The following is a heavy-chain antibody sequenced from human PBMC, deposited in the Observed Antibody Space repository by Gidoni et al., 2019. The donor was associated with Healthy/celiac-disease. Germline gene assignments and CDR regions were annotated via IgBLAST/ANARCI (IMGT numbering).Heavy chain of an antibody. V-gene: IGHV3-30-3*01. J-gene: IGHJ3*02. CDR2: ISYDGSNK. CDR1: GFTFSSYA. D-gene: IGHD3-10*01. CDR3: ASLGLLWFGELPDAFDI. Sequence: QVQLVESGGGVVQPGRSLRLSCAASGFTFSSYAMHWVRQAPGKGLEWVAVISYDGSNKYYADSVKGRFTISRDNSKNTLYLQMNSLRAEDTAVYYCASLGLLWFGELPDAFDIWGQGTMVTVSS.